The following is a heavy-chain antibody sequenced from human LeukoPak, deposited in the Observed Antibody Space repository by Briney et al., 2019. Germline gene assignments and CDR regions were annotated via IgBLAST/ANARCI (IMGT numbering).Heavy chain of an antibody. CDR1: GFTFSSYA. V-gene: IGHV3-23*01. CDR3: AKAPGYYYYMDV. Sequence: GGSLRLSCAASGFTFSSYAMSWVRQAPGKGLEWVSAISGSGGNTYYADSVKGRFTTSRDNSKNTLYLQMSSLRAEDTAVYYCAKAPGYYYYMDVWGKGTTVTVSS. CDR2: ISGSGGNT. J-gene: IGHJ6*03. D-gene: IGHD3-10*01.